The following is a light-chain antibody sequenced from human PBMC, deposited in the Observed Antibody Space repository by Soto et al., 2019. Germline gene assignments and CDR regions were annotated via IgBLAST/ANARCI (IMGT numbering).Light chain of an antibody. Sequence: EIVFTQSPATLSFSPGEIATLSFRAIHSVSKYLAWYQQKPGQAPRLIIYGASRRAPGFPARFSGSGYGTDFTLNIRTLQYEDFAVYYRQHYDNWPWTFGQGTKVDIK. J-gene: IGKJ1*01. CDR1: HSVSKY. CDR3: QHYDNWPWT. CDR2: GAS. V-gene: IGKV3-15*01.